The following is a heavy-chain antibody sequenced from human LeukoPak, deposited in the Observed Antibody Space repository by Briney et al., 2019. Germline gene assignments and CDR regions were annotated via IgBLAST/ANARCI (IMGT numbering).Heavy chain of an antibody. D-gene: IGHD4-17*01. V-gene: IGHV3-48*03. CDR3: ARAYGGYPYYYYYYGMDV. Sequence: GSLRLSCAASGFTFSSYEMNWVRQAPGKGLEWVSYISSSGSTIYYADSVKGRFTISRDNAKNSLYLQMNSLRAEDTAVYYCARAYGGYPYYYYYYGMDVWGKGTTVTVSS. CDR1: GFTFSSYE. J-gene: IGHJ6*04. CDR2: ISSSGSTI.